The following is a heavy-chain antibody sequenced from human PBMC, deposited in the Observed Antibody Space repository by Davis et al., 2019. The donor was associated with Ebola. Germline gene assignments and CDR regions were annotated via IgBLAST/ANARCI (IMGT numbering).Heavy chain of an antibody. CDR1: GLTFSAYV. Sequence: PGGSLRLSCVASGLTFSAYVMNWVRQAPGKGLEYVSGISSDGRSTYYANSVKGKFTISRDNSKNTLYLQMGSLRTEDMAVYYCATTYCGSDCYAYYFDYWGQGTLVTVSS. CDR2: ISSDGRST. J-gene: IGHJ4*02. V-gene: IGHV3-64*01. CDR3: ATTYCGSDCYAYYFDY. D-gene: IGHD2-21*02.